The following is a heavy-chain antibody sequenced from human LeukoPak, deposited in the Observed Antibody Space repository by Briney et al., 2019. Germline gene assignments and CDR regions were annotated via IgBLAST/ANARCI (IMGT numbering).Heavy chain of an antibody. J-gene: IGHJ5*02. V-gene: IGHV1-2*04. Sequence: GASVKVSCKASGYTFTGYYMHWVRQAPGQGLEWMGWINPNSGGTNYAQKFQGWVTMTRDTSISTAYMELSRLRSDDTAVYYCARTLGPYYYDPSGYPWGQGALVIVSS. D-gene: IGHD3-22*01. CDR1: GYTFTGYY. CDR3: ARTLGPYYYDPSGYP. CDR2: INPNSGGT.